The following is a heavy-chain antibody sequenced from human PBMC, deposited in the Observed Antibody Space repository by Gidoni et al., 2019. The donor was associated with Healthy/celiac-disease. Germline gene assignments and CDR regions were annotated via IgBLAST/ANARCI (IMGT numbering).Heavy chain of an antibody. J-gene: IGHJ4*02. D-gene: IGHD3-10*01. V-gene: IGHV4-30-2*01. CDR1: GGSISSGGYS. CDR3: ARVGRDYGSGSYFDY. CDR2: IYQSGST. Sequence: QLQLQESGSGLVKPSQTLFPTCAVAGGSISSGGYSCSWIRQQAGKGLEWIGSIYQSGSTYYNPSLKSRVTISVDRSKNQFSLKLSSVTAADTAVYYCARVGRDYGSGSYFDYWGQGTLVTVSS.